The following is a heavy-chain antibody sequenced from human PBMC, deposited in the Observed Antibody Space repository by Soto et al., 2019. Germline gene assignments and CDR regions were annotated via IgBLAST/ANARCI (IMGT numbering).Heavy chain of an antibody. CDR2: IYYSGST. J-gene: IGHJ4*02. CDR3: ASGRYSYSYTQ. D-gene: IGHD5-18*01. Sequence: QVQLQESGPGLVKPSQTLSLTCTVSGGSISSGDYYWSWIRQPPGKGLEWIGYIYYSGSTYYNPSLQSRATQSAXTSKNQFSLKLSSVTAADTAVYYCASGRYSYSYTQWGQGTLVTVSS. CDR1: GGSISSGDYY. V-gene: IGHV4-30-4*01.